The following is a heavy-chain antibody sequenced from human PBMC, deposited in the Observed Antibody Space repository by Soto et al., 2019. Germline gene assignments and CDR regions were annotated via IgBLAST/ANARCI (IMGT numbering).Heavy chain of an antibody. CDR2: IRSDGTVR. D-gene: IGHD3-3*01. Sequence: AGGSLRLSCAASGFTFKNYDMHWVRQAPGKGLEWVAVIRSDGTVRNYADSVKGRFTISRDNSKSILYLEMNSLRAEDTALYYCASKTIDDFDYWGQGTLVTVSS. J-gene: IGHJ4*02. CDR1: GFTFKNYD. CDR3: ASKTIDDFDY. V-gene: IGHV3-33*01.